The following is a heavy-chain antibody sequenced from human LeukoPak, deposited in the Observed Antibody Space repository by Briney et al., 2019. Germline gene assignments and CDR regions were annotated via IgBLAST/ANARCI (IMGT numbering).Heavy chain of an antibody. CDR2: ISYDGSNK. J-gene: IGHJ4*02. CDR3: ARGDIVVVPAAPFDY. V-gene: IGHV3-30*03. CDR1: GFIFSRFG. Sequence: GGSLRLSCAASGFIFSRFGMNWVRQAPGKGLEWVAVISYDGSNKYYADSVKGRFTISRDNSKNTLYLQMNSLRAEDTAVYYCARGDIVVVPAAPFDYWGQGTLVTVSS. D-gene: IGHD2-2*01.